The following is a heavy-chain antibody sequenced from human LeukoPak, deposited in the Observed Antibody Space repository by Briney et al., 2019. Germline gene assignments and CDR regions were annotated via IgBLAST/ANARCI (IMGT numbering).Heavy chain of an antibody. V-gene: IGHV3-48*02. Sequence: GGSLRLSCAASGFTFSSYSMNWVRQAPGKGLEWVSYISSSSSTIYYADSVKGRFTISRDNAKNSLYLQMNSLRDEDTAVYYCARSRCSGGSCYAWGAAFEIWGQGTMVTVSS. D-gene: IGHD2-15*01. CDR1: GFTFSSYS. J-gene: IGHJ3*02. CDR2: ISSSSSTI. CDR3: ARSRCSGGSCYAWGAAFEI.